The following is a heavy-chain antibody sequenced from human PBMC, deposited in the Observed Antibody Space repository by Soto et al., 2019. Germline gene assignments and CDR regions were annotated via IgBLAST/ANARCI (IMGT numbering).Heavy chain of an antibody. CDR3: ARGTTFGGSGGGRSSGWYVGEGYGMDV. Sequence: GASVKVSCKASGGTFSSYAISWVRQAPGQGLEWMGGIIPIFGTANYAQKFQGRVTITADKSTSTAYMELSSLRSEDTAVYYCARGTTFGGSGGGRSSGWYVGEGYGMDVWGQGTTVTVS. V-gene: IGHV1-69*06. D-gene: IGHD6-19*01. CDR2: IIPIFGTA. CDR1: GGTFSSYA. J-gene: IGHJ6*02.